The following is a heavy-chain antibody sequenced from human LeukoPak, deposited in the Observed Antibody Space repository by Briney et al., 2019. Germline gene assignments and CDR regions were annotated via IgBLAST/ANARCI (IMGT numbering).Heavy chain of an antibody. CDR3: ARHLGATVNTLYYFDY. CDR1: GYSFTTYW. CDR2: IYPGDSDT. J-gene: IGHJ4*02. Sequence: GESLKISCKGSGYSFTTYWIGWVRQMPGKGLEWSGIIYPGDSDTRYSPSFQGQVTISADKSISTAYLQWSSLKASDTAMYYCARHLGATVNTLYYFDYWGQGTLVTVSS. D-gene: IGHD4-17*01. V-gene: IGHV5-51*01.